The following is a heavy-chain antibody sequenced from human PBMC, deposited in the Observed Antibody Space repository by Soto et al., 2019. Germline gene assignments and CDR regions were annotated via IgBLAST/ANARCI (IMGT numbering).Heavy chain of an antibody. Sequence: EVQLVESGGGLVQPGGSLRLSCAASGFTFSSYSMNWVRQAPGKGLEWVSYISSSGSSIYYPDSVKGRFTISRYNANNALYLQMKSLRDEETAVYYCARERAVAPDYWGQGTLVIVSS. J-gene: IGHJ4*02. CDR1: GFTFSSYS. V-gene: IGHV3-48*02. D-gene: IGHD6-19*01. CDR2: ISSSGSSI. CDR3: ARERAVAPDY.